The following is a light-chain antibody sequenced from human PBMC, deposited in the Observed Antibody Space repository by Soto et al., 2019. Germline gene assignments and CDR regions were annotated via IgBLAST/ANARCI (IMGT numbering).Light chain of an antibody. CDR3: QQSFSTPLT. Sequence: DIPMTQSQSSLSASVGDRVTITCRASQSISSYLQWYRHKPGKAPERLIYTASNLDSGVPSRFSGSGSGTDFTLTITRLEAEDLATYYCQQSFSTPLTFGGGTKVAIQ. V-gene: IGKV1-39*01. CDR2: TAS. CDR1: QSISSY. J-gene: IGKJ4*01.